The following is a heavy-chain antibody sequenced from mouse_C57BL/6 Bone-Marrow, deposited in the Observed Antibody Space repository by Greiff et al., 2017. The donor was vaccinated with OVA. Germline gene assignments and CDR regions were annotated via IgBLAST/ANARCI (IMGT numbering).Heavy chain of an antibody. CDR2: INPSSGYT. Sequence: QVQLKESGAELAKPGASVKLSCKASGYTFTSYWMHWVKQRPGQGLEWIGYINPSSGYTKYNQKFKDKATLTADKSSSTAYMQLSSLTYEDSAVYYDAKGGYYDGYYSPWFAYWGQGTLVTVSA. J-gene: IGHJ3*01. D-gene: IGHD2-3*01. CDR3: AKGGYYDGYYSPWFAY. V-gene: IGHV1-7*01. CDR1: GYTFTSYW.